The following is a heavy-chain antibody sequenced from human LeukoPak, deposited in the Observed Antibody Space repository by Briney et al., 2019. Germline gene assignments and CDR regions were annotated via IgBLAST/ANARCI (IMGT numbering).Heavy chain of an antibody. CDR3: ARVAKERVGGVYYFDY. CDR2: IGTAGDT. D-gene: IGHD1-1*01. V-gene: IGHV3-13*01. Sequence: GGSLRLSCAASGFTFSDYDMHWVRQATGNGLEWVSAIGTAGDTYYTGSVKGRFTISRENAKNSLYLQMNSLRAGDTAVYYCARVAKERVGGVYYFDYWGQVTLVTVSS. J-gene: IGHJ4*02. CDR1: GFTFSDYD.